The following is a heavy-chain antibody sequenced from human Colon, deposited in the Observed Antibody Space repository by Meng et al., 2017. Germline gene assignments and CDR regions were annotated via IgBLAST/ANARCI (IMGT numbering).Heavy chain of an antibody. Sequence: QGRRQESGPGLVRPSATLSPTCNASGGSVSSASYYWSWIRQPPGKGLEWIGLIHYSGSRNYNPSLKSRVTMSVDTSKNQVSLRLTSVTAADTAVYYCARFYGSGTFEVHDYWGQGTLVTVSS. D-gene: IGHD3-10*01. CDR1: GGSVSSASYY. V-gene: IGHV4-61*01. CDR3: ARFYGSGTFEVHDY. CDR2: IHYSGSR. J-gene: IGHJ4*02.